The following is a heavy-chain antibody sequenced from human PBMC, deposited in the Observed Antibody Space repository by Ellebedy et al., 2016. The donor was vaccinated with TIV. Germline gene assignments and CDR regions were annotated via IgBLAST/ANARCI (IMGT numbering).Heavy chain of an antibody. CDR2: VYYSGNT. CDR1: GASISSSPYY. Sequence: SETLSLTCTVSGASISSSPYYWGWIRQSPGKGLEWIGTVYYSGNTYYNPSLKSRVTVSVDTSRNQFSLKLTSVTAADTAVYYCARRTDSGSYYDYFNSWGQGTLVTVSS. V-gene: IGHV4-39*01. J-gene: IGHJ4*02. CDR3: ARRTDSGSYYDYFNS. D-gene: IGHD1-26*01.